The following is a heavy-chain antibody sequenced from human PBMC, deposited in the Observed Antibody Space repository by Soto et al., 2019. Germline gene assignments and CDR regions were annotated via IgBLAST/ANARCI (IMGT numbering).Heavy chain of an antibody. V-gene: IGHV1-8*01. J-gene: IGHJ6*02. CDR1: GYTFTSYD. Sequence: ASVKVSCKASGYTFTSYDINWVRQATGQGXEWMGWMNPNSGNTGYAQKFQGRVTMTRNTSISTAYMELSSLRSEDTAVYYCARDVNYDILTGYYYYYGMDVWGQGTTVTVSS. D-gene: IGHD3-9*01. CDR2: MNPNSGNT. CDR3: ARDVNYDILTGYYYYYGMDV.